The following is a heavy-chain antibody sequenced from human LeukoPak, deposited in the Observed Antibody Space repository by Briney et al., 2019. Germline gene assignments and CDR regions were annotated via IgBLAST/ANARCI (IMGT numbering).Heavy chain of an antibody. D-gene: IGHD1-14*01. V-gene: IGHV1-8*01. CDR2: MNPNSGNT. CDR1: GYTFTGYD. CDR3: ARGCKQLLRRTKKKSKTVKFYD. Sequence: GASVKVSCKASGYTFTGYDISWVRQAPGQGLEWMGRMNPNSGNTDYAQKFQGRVTMTRNTSISTAYMELSRLRSEDTAVYYCARGCKQLLRRTKKKSKTVKFYDWGGGPLLTLS. J-gene: IGHJ4*02.